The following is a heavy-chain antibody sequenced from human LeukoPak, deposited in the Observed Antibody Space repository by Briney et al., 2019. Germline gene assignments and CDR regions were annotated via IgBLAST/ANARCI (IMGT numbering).Heavy chain of an antibody. V-gene: IGHV3-30*02. CDR1: GFTFSNYG. CDR2: IPYDGSSK. CDR3: AKDICGGNCYPHGGY. J-gene: IGHJ4*02. Sequence: GGSLRLSCAASGFTFSNYGMHWVRQAPGKGLEWVAFIPYDGSSKYYADSLQGRFTISRDNSMNTLYLQMSSLRAEDTAIYYCAKDICGGNCYPHGGYWGQGTLVTVSS. D-gene: IGHD2-21*01.